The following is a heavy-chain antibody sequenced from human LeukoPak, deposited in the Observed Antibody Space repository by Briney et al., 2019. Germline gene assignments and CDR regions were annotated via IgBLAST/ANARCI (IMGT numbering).Heavy chain of an antibody. D-gene: IGHD3-10*01. Sequence: ASVKVSCKASGYTVTGYYMHWVRQAPGQGLEWMGWINPNSGGKNYAQKFQGRVTMTRDTSISTAYMELSRLRSDDTAVYYCARGDYYGSGSYIRYWGQGTLVTVSS. CDR1: GYTVTGYY. CDR2: INPNSGGK. CDR3: ARGDYYGSGSYIRY. J-gene: IGHJ4*02. V-gene: IGHV1-2*02.